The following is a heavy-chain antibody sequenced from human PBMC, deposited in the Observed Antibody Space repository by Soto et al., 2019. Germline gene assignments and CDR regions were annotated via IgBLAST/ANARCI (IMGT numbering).Heavy chain of an antibody. CDR3: ARELQGLYYFDY. CDR1: GYAFISYA. CDR2: INAGNGNT. J-gene: IGHJ4*02. V-gene: IGHV1-3*01. D-gene: IGHD2-15*01. Sequence: ASVKGSCKAAGYAFISYAIHCVLQAPGQRLDWMGCINAGNGNTKYSQKFQGRVTITRDTSASTAYMELTSLRSEDTAVYYCARELQGLYYFDYWDQGPLVTVSS.